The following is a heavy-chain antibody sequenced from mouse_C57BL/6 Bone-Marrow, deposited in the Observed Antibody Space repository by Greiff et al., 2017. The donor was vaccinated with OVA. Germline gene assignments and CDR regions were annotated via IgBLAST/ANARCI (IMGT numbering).Heavy chain of an antibody. Sequence: QVQLQQPGAELVKPGASVKLSCKASGYTFTSYWMHWVKQRPGQGLEWIGMIHPNSGSTNYNEKFKSKATLTVDKSSSTAYMQLSSLTSEDSAVDYCEQFITTVVAHFDYWGQGTTPTVSS. CDR1: GYTFTSYW. J-gene: IGHJ2*01. V-gene: IGHV1-64*01. CDR2: IHPNSGST. D-gene: IGHD1-1*01. CDR3: EQFITTVVAHFDY.